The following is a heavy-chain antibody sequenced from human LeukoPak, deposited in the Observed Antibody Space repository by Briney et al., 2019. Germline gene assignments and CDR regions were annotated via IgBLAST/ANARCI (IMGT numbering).Heavy chain of an antibody. CDR1: GFIFSSNY. V-gene: IGHV3-53*01. Sequence: GGSLRPSCAASGFIFSSNYMTWVRQAPGKGLEWVSVIFSGGSTYYADSVKGRVTISRDNSKNTLYLQMNNLRGEDTAVYYCARVGPTRSDFDYWGQGTLVTVSS. J-gene: IGHJ4*02. CDR3: ARVGPTRSDFDY. CDR2: IFSGGST. D-gene: IGHD1-26*01.